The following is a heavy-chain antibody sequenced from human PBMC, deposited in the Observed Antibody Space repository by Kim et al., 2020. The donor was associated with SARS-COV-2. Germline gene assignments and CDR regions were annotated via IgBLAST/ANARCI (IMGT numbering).Heavy chain of an antibody. D-gene: IGHD1-26*01. CDR1: GYTFTDYY. V-gene: IGHV1-2*02. CDR2: INPNSGDT. CDR3: ARGRSTRLNSLVPNDF. J-gene: IGHJ4*02. Sequence: ASVKVSCKPSGYTFTDYYMHWVRQAPGQGLEWMGWINPNSGDTKYAEKFQDRVTMTRDTSVNTAYMELSRLTSDDTAVYYCARGRSTRLNSLVPNDFWGQGTLATVSA.